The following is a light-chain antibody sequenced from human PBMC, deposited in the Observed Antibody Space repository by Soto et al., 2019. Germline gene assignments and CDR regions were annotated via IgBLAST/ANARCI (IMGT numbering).Light chain of an antibody. CDR1: SNDVGGYVY. Sequence: QSALTQPPSASGSPGQSVTISCTGTSNDVGGYVYVSWYQQYPGKAPKLMIYEVNKRASGVPDRFSGSKSGNTASLAVSGLQAEDEGDYYCSSYAGTNSDVVFGGGTKLTVL. V-gene: IGLV2-8*01. J-gene: IGLJ2*01. CDR2: EVN. CDR3: SSYAGTNSDVV.